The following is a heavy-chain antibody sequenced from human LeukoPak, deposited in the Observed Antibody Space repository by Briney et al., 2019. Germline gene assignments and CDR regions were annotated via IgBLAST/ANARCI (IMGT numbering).Heavy chain of an antibody. CDR2: IYYSGST. Sequence: SETLSLTCTVSGGSISSYYWSWIRQPPGKGLEWIGYIYYSGSTKYNPSLKSRVTISVDTSKNQFSLKLSSVTAADTAVYFCASNDPGIAAAGTTYYYGMDVWGQGTTVTVSS. J-gene: IGHJ6*02. V-gene: IGHV4-59*08. CDR1: GGSISSYY. CDR3: ASNDPGIAAAGTTYYYGMDV. D-gene: IGHD6-13*01.